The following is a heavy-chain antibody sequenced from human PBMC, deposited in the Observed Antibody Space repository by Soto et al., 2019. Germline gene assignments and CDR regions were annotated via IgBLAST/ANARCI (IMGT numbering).Heavy chain of an antibody. CDR3: ARDRSLIFAVPPYGMDV. CDR1: GFTFSSHV. D-gene: IGHD3-3*01. V-gene: IGHV3-48*03. Sequence: GGSLRLSCVVSGFTFSSHVMNWVRQAPGKGPEWVSKISESGGTTSYADSVKGRFTISRDNARDSLYLHMDSLRAEDTAVYYCARDRSLIFAVPPYGMDVWGQGTTVTVS. CDR2: ISESGGTT. J-gene: IGHJ6*02.